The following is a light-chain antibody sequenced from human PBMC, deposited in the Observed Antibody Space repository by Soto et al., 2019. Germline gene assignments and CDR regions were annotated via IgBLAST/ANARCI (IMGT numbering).Light chain of an antibody. CDR1: QSLTGGY. CDR2: SAS. Sequence: DIVLTQSPGTLSLSPGERATLSCRASQSLTGGYLAWFQQKPGQTPRLLIYSASNRATDIPDRFSGSGSGTDFTLTSSRLEPEDFVVYFCQQNGSLPISFGQGTLLEIK. V-gene: IGKV3-20*01. CDR3: QQNGSLPIS. J-gene: IGKJ5*01.